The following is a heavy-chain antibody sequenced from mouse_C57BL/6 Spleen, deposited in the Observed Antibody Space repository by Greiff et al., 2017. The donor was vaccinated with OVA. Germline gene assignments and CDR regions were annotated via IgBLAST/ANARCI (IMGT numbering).Heavy chain of an antibody. CDR3: TTQLRLPWFAY. Sequence: VQLQQSGAELVRPGASVKLSCTASGFNIKDDYMHWVKQRPEQGLEWIGWIDPENGDTEYASKFQGKATITADTSSNTAYLQLSSLTSEDTAVYYCTTQLRLPWFAYWGQGTLVTVSA. CDR1: GFNIKDDY. CDR2: IDPENGDT. J-gene: IGHJ3*01. V-gene: IGHV14-4*01. D-gene: IGHD3-2*02.